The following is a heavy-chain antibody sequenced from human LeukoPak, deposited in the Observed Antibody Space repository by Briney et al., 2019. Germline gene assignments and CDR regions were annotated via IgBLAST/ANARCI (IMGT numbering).Heavy chain of an antibody. J-gene: IGHJ4*02. D-gene: IGHD1-26*01. Sequence: SETLSLTCAVYGGSFSGYYWSWLRQPPGKGLEWIGEINHSGSTNYNPSLKSRVTISVDTSKNQSSLKLSSVTAADTAVYYCARTYSGSYYVLEYYFDYWGQGTLVTVSS. CDR3: ARTYSGSYYVLEYYFDY. V-gene: IGHV4-34*01. CDR1: GGSFSGYY. CDR2: INHSGST.